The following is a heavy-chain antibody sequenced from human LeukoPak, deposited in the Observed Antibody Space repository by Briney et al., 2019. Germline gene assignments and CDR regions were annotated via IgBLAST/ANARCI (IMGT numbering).Heavy chain of an antibody. V-gene: IGHV4-59*11. J-gene: IGHJ5*01. CDR3: ARVVPHWFDS. CDR2: IYYSGSN. CDR1: GGSISSHY. D-gene: IGHD2-2*01. Sequence: SETLSLSCTVSGGSISSHYWSWIRQPPGKGLEWIGYIYYSGSNNYNPSLKGRVTISVDTSKDQFILKLGSVTAADTAVYYCARVVPHWFDSWGQGTLVTVSS.